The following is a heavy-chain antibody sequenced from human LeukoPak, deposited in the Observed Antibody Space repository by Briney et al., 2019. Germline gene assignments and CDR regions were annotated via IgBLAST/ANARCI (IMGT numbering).Heavy chain of an antibody. Sequence: SQTLSLTCTVSGGSISSYYWSWIRQPPGKGLEWIGYIYYSGSTNYNPSLKSRVTISVDTSKNQFSLKLNSVTAADTAVYYCARDYGDYYFDYWGQGTLVTVSS. V-gene: IGHV4-59*12. CDR2: IYYSGST. CDR1: GGSISSYY. J-gene: IGHJ4*02. D-gene: IGHD4-17*01. CDR3: ARDYGDYYFDY.